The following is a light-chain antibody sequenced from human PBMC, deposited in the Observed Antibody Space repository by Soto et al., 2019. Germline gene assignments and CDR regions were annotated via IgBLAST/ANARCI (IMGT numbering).Light chain of an antibody. V-gene: IGKV1-39*01. CDR2: AAS. Sequence: DIQMTQSPSSLSASVGDRVAVTCRASQSISTFLNCYQHRPGEAPKLLIYAASSLQSGVPSRFSGSGSGADFTLTIGSLQPEDFSTYYCQQSYTTPRTFGQGTKVEVK. CDR3: QQSYTTPRT. J-gene: IGKJ1*01. CDR1: QSISTF.